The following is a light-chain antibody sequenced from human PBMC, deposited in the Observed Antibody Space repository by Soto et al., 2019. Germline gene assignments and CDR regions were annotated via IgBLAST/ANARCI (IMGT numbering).Light chain of an antibody. CDR3: QQYNKWPLFT. V-gene: IGKV3-15*01. CDR2: GAS. J-gene: IGKJ3*01. Sequence: EIVLTQSPATLSVSPGERATLSCRASQSVSSNLAWYQQRPGQAPRLLIYGASTGATGISARFSGSGSGTEFTLTISSLQSEDFTVYYCQQYNKWPLFTFGHGTRVDFK. CDR1: QSVSSN.